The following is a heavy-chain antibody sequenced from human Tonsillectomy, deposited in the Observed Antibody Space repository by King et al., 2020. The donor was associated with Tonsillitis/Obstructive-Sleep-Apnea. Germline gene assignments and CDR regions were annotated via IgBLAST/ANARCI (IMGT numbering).Heavy chain of an antibody. Sequence: VQLVESGGGLVKPGGSLRLSCAASGFTFTDYYMNWIRQAPGKGLEWVSYISRSNGTIHYADSVKGRFTISRDNAKNSLYLQMSSLRVEDTAVYYCARVEYGIVATGTWYYCMDVWGKGTTVTVSS. D-gene: IGHD6-13*01. V-gene: IGHV3-11*01. CDR1: GFTFTDYY. CDR3: ARVEYGIVATGTWYYCMDV. CDR2: ISRSNGTI. J-gene: IGHJ6*03.